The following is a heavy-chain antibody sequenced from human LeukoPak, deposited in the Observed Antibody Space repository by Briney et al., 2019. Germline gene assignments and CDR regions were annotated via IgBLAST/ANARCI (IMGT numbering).Heavy chain of an antibody. Sequence: QPGGSLRLSCAASGFTVSSNYMSCVRQAPGERLEWVSVIYSGGSTYYADSVKGRFTISRDNSKNTLYLQMNSLRDEDTALYYCARDLTTSDNWGQGTLVTVSS. D-gene: IGHD1/OR15-1a*01. V-gene: IGHV3-66*01. J-gene: IGHJ4*02. CDR1: GFTVSSNY. CDR3: ARDLTTSDN. CDR2: IYSGGST.